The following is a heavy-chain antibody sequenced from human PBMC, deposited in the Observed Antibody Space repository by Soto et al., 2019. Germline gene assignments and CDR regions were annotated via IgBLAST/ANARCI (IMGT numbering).Heavy chain of an antibody. Sequence: ASVKVSCKASGGTFSSYTISWVRQAPGQGLEWMGRIIPILGIANYAQKFQGRVTITADKSTSTAYMELSSLRSEDTAVYYCARAPERSHSTKVYYYGMDVWGQGTTVTVSS. CDR3: ARAPERSHSTKVYYYGMDV. J-gene: IGHJ6*02. V-gene: IGHV1-69*02. CDR1: GGTFSSYT. CDR2: IIPILGIA. D-gene: IGHD1-26*01.